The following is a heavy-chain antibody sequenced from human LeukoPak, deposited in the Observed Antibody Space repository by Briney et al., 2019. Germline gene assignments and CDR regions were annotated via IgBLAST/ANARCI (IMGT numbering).Heavy chain of an antibody. CDR1: GFTFSSYV. Sequence: GGSLRLSCAASGFTFSSYVMTWVRQAPGKGLEWVSTLSTNGATTYYADSVEGRFTISRDNSKNTLFLQMNTLRAEDTAVYYCAKDIWGSASYGPFDYWGQGTLVTVSS. CDR3: AKDIWGSASYGPFDY. CDR2: LSTNGATT. D-gene: IGHD3-10*01. V-gene: IGHV3-23*01. J-gene: IGHJ4*02.